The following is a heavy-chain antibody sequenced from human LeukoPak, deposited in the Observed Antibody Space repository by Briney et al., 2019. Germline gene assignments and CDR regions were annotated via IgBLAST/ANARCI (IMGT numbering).Heavy chain of an antibody. D-gene: IGHD2-15*01. CDR1: GFTFSSYA. J-gene: IGHJ5*02. V-gene: IGHV3-23*01. CDR2: IGGGGNGFST. Sequence: GGPLRLSCAASGFTFSSYAMSWVRQAPGKGLEWVSAIGGGGNGFSTYYGDFMKGRFTISRDNSKNTLYLQMNSLRAEGTAVYYCARDLVRFGGWYDHWGQGTLVTVSS. CDR3: ARDLVRFGGWYDH.